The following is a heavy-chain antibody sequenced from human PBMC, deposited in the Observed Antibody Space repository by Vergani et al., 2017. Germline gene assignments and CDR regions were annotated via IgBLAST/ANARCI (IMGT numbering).Heavy chain of an antibody. CDR3: ASGKYYSDSTSQFRGRYFDV. D-gene: IGHD3-16*01. CDR2: IYNSGNG. J-gene: IGHJ2*01. V-gene: IGHV4-39*01. CDR1: GDSIISRSYY. Sequence: QMQLQESGPGLVKASETLSLTCTVSGDSIISRSYYWGWIRQPQGKGLEWIGSIYNSGNGDTSSSLKSRVTISADTSKNQFSLRLTSVTAADTAVYYCASGKYYSDSTSQFRGRYFDVWGRGTLVTVPS.